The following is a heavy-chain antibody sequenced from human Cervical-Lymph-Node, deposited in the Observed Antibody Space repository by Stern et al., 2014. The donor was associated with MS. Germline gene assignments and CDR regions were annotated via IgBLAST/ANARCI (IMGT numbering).Heavy chain of an antibody. V-gene: IGHV3-33*01. CDR2: IWYDGSNK. CDR3: ARDLFYYSSPDY. J-gene: IGHJ4*02. CDR1: GFTFSSHG. D-gene: IGHD6-13*01. Sequence: VQLVESGGGVVQPGRSLRLSCAASGFTFSSHGMHWVRQAPGKGLEWVAVIWYDGSNKYYADSVKGRFTISRDNSKNTLYLQMNSLRAEDTAMYYCARDLFYYSSPDYWGQGTLVTVSS.